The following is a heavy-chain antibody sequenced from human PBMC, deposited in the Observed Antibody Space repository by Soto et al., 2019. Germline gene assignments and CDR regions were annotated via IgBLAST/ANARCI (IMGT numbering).Heavy chain of an antibody. CDR3: ARGSHYYDSSGYYWVY. J-gene: IGHJ4*02. V-gene: IGHV4-59*01. Sequence: QVQLQESGPGLVKPSETLSLTCTVSGGSISSYYWSWIRQPPGKGLEFIGYIYYTGSTNYNPSLKRRVTISVDTSKNQFSLKLSSVTAADTAVYYCARGSHYYDSSGYYWVYWGQGTLVTVSS. CDR2: IYYTGST. CDR1: GGSISSYY. D-gene: IGHD3-22*01.